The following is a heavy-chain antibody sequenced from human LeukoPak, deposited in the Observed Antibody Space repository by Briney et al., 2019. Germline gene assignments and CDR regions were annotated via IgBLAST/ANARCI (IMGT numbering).Heavy chain of an antibody. CDR1: GFTFSSYA. J-gene: IGHJ4*02. D-gene: IGHD2-15*01. Sequence: PGGSLRLSCAASGFTFSSYAIHWVRQAPGKGLEWVAFIRHDGSTKYYADFVKGRFTISRDNSKNTLYLQMKTLRDEDTAVYYCAKDPHTLGYCSGGSCFSLDYWGQGTLVTVSS. CDR3: AKDPHTLGYCSGGSCFSLDY. V-gene: IGHV3-30*02. CDR2: IRHDGSTK.